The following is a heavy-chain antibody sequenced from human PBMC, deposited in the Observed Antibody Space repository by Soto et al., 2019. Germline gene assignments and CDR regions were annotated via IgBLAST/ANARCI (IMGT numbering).Heavy chain of an antibody. V-gene: IGHV3-23*01. D-gene: IGHD2-21*01. CDR2: ISGSGGST. CDR3: AKDNGGGRYYYYGMDV. Sequence: GGSLRLSCAASGFTFSSYAMSWVRQAPGKGLEWVSAISGSGGSTYYADSVKGRFTISRDNSKNTLYLQMNSLRAEDTAVYYCAKDNGGGRYYYYGMDVWGQGTTVTVSS. CDR1: GFTFSSYA. J-gene: IGHJ6*02.